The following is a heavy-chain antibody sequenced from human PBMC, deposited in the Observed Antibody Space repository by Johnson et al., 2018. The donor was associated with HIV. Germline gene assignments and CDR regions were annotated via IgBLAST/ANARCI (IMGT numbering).Heavy chain of an antibody. CDR2: KWYAGSNR. CDR3: AKDQWSSSLSNDAFDI. V-gene: IGHV3-33*06. CDR1: RVTREDDG. D-gene: IGHD6-13*01. Sequence: VQLVEAGGGMVQPGRSMRRECADHRVTREDDGVHWVRQAPGTGLEWVAGKWYAGSNRYYAESVKGRFTISRDNSKTTLYLQMNSLRAADTAVYYCAKDQWSSSLSNDAFDILGQVTMVTVSS. J-gene: IGHJ3*02.